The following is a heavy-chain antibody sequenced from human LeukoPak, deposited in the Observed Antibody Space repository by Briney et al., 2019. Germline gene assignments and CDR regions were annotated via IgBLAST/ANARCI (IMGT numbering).Heavy chain of an antibody. CDR1: AYTLTELS. V-gene: IGHV1-24*01. CDR2: SDPEDGEM. Sequence: ASVKVSCKVSAYTLTELSIHSVRQAPGKGLEWMGGSDPEDGEMVYAQKFQGRVTMTEDTSTDTAYMELSSLRSEDTAVYYCNALYYDSSGSDAFDIWGQGTMVTVSS. CDR3: NALYYDSSGSDAFDI. J-gene: IGHJ3*02. D-gene: IGHD3-22*01.